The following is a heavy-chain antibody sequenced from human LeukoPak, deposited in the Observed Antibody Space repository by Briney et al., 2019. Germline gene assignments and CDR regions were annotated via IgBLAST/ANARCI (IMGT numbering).Heavy chain of an antibody. J-gene: IGHJ6*03. V-gene: IGHV4-34*01. D-gene: IGHD6-13*01. CDR3: ARPRTGSSWYDYYYYMDV. CDR2: INHSGGT. Sequence: SETLSLTCAVYGGSFSGYYWSWIRQPPGKGLEWIGEINHSGGTNYNPSLKSRVTISVDTSKNQFSLKLSSVTAADTAVYYCARPRTGSSWYDYYYYMDVWGKGTTVTVSS. CDR1: GGSFSGYY.